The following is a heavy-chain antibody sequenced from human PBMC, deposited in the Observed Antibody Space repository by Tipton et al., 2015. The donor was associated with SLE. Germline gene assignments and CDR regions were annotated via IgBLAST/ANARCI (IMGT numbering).Heavy chain of an antibody. J-gene: IGHJ4*02. CDR3: ARDVDDSGYGPFDY. CDR2: IYIGGDT. V-gene: IGHV3-66*01. D-gene: IGHD3-22*01. CDR1: GFTVGNNY. Sequence: SLRLSCAASGFTVGNNYMSWVRQAPGKGLEWVSVIYIGGDTYYADSVKGRFTISRDNSKNTLYLQMNSLRAEGTAVYYCARDVDDSGYGPFDYWGQGTLVTVSS.